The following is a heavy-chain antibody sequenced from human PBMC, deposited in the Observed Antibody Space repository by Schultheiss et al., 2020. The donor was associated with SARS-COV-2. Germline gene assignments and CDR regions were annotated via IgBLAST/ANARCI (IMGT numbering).Heavy chain of an antibody. CDR3: ARHRDGYMFGMDV. CDR2: INHSGST. D-gene: IGHD5-24*01. V-gene: IGHV4-34*01. J-gene: IGHJ6*02. Sequence: SETLSLTCAVYGGSFSGYYWSWIRQPPGKGLEWIGEINHSGSTNYNPSLKSRVTISVDTSKNQFSLKLSSVTAADTAVYYCARHRDGYMFGMDVWGQGTTVTVSS. CDR1: GGSFSGYY.